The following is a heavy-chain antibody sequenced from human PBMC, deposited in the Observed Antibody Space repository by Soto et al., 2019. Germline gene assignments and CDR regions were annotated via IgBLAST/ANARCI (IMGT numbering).Heavy chain of an antibody. Sequence: GGSLRLSCAASGFTFSGYAMSWVRQAPGKGLEWVSGISGSGSTTFYTDSVKGRFTISRDNSENTLYLQMNSLRVEDTAVYYCAKAYRSTSSLYYFDYWGQGALVTVPS. CDR3: AKAYRSTSSLYYFDY. V-gene: IGHV3-23*01. CDR1: GFTFSGYA. J-gene: IGHJ4*02. CDR2: ISGSGSTT. D-gene: IGHD6-6*01.